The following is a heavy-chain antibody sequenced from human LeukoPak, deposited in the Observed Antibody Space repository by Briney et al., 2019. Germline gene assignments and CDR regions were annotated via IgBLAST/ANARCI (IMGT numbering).Heavy chain of an antibody. D-gene: IGHD3-3*01. V-gene: IGHV4-61*02. CDR1: GGSISSGSYY. CDR3: ARDITIFGVAIGGAFDI. CDR2: IYTSGST. J-gene: IGHJ3*02. Sequence: PSQTLSLTCTVSGGSISSGSYYWSWIRQPAGKGLEWIGRIYTSGSTNYNPSLKSRVTISVDTSKNQFSLKLSSVTAADTAVYYCARDITIFGVAIGGAFDIWGQGTMVTVSS.